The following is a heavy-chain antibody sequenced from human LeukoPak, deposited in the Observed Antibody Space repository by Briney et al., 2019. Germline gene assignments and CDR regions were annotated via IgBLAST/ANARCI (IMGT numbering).Heavy chain of an antibody. Sequence: PGGSLRLSCAASGFTFSSYAMSWVRQAPGKGLEWVSAISGSGGSTYYADSVKGRFTISRDNSKNTLYLQMNSLRAEDTAVYYCAKDPISSYGSGSYYNNFDPWGQGTLVTVSS. J-gene: IGHJ5*02. CDR3: AKDPISSYGSGSYYNNFDP. CDR1: GFTFSSYA. CDR2: ISGSGGST. D-gene: IGHD3-10*01. V-gene: IGHV3-23*01.